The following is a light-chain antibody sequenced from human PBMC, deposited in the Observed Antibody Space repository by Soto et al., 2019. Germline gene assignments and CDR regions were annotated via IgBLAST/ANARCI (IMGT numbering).Light chain of an antibody. Sequence: QSVLTQPPSASGTPGQRVTISCSGSSSNIGSNYVYWYQQVPGTAPRLLMYRASQRPSGVPDRFSGSKSGTSASLAISGLRSEDEADYYCAAWDHTLKGLVFGGGTKLTVL. CDR3: AAWDHTLKGLV. J-gene: IGLJ2*01. CDR2: RAS. CDR1: SSNIGSNY. V-gene: IGLV1-47*01.